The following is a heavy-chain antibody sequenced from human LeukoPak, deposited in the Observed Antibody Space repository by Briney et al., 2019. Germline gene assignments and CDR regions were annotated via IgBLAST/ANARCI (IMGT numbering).Heavy chain of an antibody. J-gene: IGHJ3*02. D-gene: IGHD3-10*01. Sequence: GASVKVSCKASGYTFTGYYMHWVRQAPGQGREWMGWINPNSGGTNYAQKFQGRVTMTRDTSISTAYMELSRLRSDDTAVYYCARDRGSADAFDIWGQGTMVTVPS. CDR2: INPNSGGT. CDR3: ARDRGSADAFDI. V-gene: IGHV1-2*02. CDR1: GYTFTGYY.